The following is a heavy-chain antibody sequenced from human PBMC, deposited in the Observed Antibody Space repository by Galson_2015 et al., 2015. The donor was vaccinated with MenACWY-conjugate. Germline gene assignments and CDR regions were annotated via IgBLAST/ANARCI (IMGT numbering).Heavy chain of an antibody. CDR1: GFTFSSYA. Sequence: SLRLSCAASGFTFSSYAMSWVRQAPGKGLEWVSAISGSGGSTYYADSVKGRFTISRDNSKNTLYLQMNSLRAEDTAVYYCAKDRSSWYYFDYWGQGTPVTVSS. D-gene: IGHD6-13*01. V-gene: IGHV3-23*01. J-gene: IGHJ4*02. CDR3: AKDRSSWYYFDY. CDR2: ISGSGGST.